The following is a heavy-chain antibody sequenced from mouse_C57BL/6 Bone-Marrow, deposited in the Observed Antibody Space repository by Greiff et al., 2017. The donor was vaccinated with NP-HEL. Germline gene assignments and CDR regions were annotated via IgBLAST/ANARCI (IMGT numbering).Heavy chain of an antibody. J-gene: IGHJ3*01. Sequence: VQLQQSGPELVKPGASVKISCKASGYAFSSSWMNWVKQRPGKGLEWIGRIYPGDGDTNYNGKFKGKATLTADKSSITAYMQLSSLTSEDSAVYFCARRGFAYWGQGTLVTVSA. CDR2: IYPGDGDT. CDR1: GYAFSSSW. V-gene: IGHV1-82*01. CDR3: ARRGFAY.